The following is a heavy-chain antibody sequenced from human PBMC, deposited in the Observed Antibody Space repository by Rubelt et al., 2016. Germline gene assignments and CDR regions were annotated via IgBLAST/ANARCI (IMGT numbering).Heavy chain of an antibody. V-gene: IGHV3-30*04. CDR2: ISYDGSNK. CDR1: GFTFSSYA. Sequence: ESGGGLVRPGGSLRLSCAASGFTFSSYAMHWVRQAPGKGLEWVAVISYDGSNKYYADSVKGRFTISRDNSKNTLYPQMNSLRAEDTAVYYCARGGLYDYYYYGMDVWGQGTTVTVSS. J-gene: IGHJ6*02. CDR3: ARGGLYDYYYYGMDV. D-gene: IGHD1-26*01.